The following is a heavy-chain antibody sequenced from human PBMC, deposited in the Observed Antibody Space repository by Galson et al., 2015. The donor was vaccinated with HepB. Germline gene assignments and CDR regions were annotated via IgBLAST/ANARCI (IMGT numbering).Heavy chain of an antibody. CDR2: LKSDGMTS. J-gene: IGHJ6*02. D-gene: IGHD4-23*01. CDR3: VREVSEGGGNRVNL. V-gene: IGHV3-74*01. CDR1: GFSVSNHW. Sequence: SLRLSCAASGFSVSNHWMHWVRQAPGEVQVWVSSLKSDGMTSAYGDSERGRFTSSRYNAKSTLYLRVTVLGADDTAVYYCVREVSEGGGNRVNLWGQGTTVNVSS.